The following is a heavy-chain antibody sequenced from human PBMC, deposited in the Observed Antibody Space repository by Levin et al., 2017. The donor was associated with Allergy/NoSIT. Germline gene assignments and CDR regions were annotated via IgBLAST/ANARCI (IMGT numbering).Heavy chain of an antibody. J-gene: IGHJ6*02. CDR3: AKYLTGYCSTIRCAPLPSPMDV. CDR1: GFTFSSYA. D-gene: IGHD2-2*03. Sequence: GESLKISCAASGFTFSSYAMSWVRQAPGKGLEWVSAISGSGGSPYYADSVKGRFTISRDNSKNTLYLQMNSLRAEDTAVYYCAKYLTGYCSTIRCAPLPSPMDVWGQGTTVTVSS. V-gene: IGHV3-23*01. CDR2: ISGSGGSP.